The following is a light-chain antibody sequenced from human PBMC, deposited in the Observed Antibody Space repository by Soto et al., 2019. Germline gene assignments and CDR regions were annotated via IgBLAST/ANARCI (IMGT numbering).Light chain of an antibody. CDR1: SSNIGNNY. CDR2: SNN. J-gene: IGLJ2*01. Sequence: QSGLTQPPSASGTPGQRVTISCSGSSSNIGNNYVYWYQHLPGTAPKLLIYSNNQRPSGVPDRFSASKSGSSASLAISGLRSEDEADYYCAAWDDSLNMLFGGGTKLTVL. V-gene: IGLV1-47*02. CDR3: AAWDDSLNML.